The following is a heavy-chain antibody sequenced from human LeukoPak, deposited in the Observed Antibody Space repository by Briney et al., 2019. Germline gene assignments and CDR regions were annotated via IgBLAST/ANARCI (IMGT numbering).Heavy chain of an antibody. D-gene: IGHD5-24*01. V-gene: IGHV4-34*01. J-gene: IGHJ4*02. CDR2: INHSGST. Sequence: SETLSLTCAVYGGSFSGYYWSWIRQPPGKGLEWIGEINHSGSTNYNPSLKSRVTISVDTSKNQFSLKLSSVTAADTAVYYCGSVGYNPRFDYWGQGTLVTVSS. CDR1: GGSFSGYY. CDR3: GSVGYNPRFDY.